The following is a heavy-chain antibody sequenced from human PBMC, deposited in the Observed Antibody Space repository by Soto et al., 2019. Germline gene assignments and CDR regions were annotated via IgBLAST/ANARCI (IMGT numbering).Heavy chain of an antibody. V-gene: IGHV3-33*06. CDR1: GFTFSSYG. D-gene: IGHD5-18*01. CDR3: AKEALVDTAMDTTGVDAFDI. J-gene: IGHJ3*02. Sequence: QVQLVESGGGVVQPGRSLRLSCAASGFTFSSYGMHWVRQAPGKGLEWVAVIWYDGSNKYYADSVKGRFTISRDNSKNPLYLQMNSLRAEDTAVYYCAKEALVDTAMDTTGVDAFDIWGQGTMVTVSS. CDR2: IWYDGSNK.